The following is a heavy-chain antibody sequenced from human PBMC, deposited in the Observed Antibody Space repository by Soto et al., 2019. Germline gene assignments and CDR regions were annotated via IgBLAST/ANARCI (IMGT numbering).Heavy chain of an antibody. V-gene: IGHV4-39*01. CDR3: ARPRQGALITSHFAY. D-gene: IGHD3-16*01. CDR1: GVPFSSSRYY. J-gene: IGHJ4*02. CDR2: VYSSGST. Sequence: QLQLQESGPGLVKPSETLSLTCTVSGVPFSSSRYYWGWIRQSPGKGLEWIGSVYSSGSTYYNPSLKSRVTISVDTSKNQISLKLPSVTAADPATYYCARPRQGALITSHFAYWGQGSLVSVSS.